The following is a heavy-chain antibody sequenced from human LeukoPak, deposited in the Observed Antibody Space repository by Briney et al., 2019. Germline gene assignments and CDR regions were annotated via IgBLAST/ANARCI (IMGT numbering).Heavy chain of an antibody. CDR3: ARGWELHE. V-gene: IGHV1-18*01. J-gene: IGHJ4*02. D-gene: IGHD1-26*01. Sequence: ASVKVSCKASGYTFTSYGMSWVRQAPGQGLEWMGWINTYNDNTDYAQKVQGRVTMTTDTSTSTAYMELTNLRSDDTAVYYCARGWELHEWGQGTLVTVSS. CDR2: INTYNDNT. CDR1: GYTFTSYG.